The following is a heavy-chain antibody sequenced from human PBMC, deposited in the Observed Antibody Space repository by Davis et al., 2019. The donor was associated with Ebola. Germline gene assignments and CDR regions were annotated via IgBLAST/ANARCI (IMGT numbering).Heavy chain of an antibody. CDR1: GFTFSSYA. Sequence: GESLKISCAASGFTFSSYAMSWVRQAPGKGLEWVSGISGSGSSTYYADSVKGRFTISRDNSKNTQYLQMNSLRAEDTAVYYCAKDSRSGSYYSALSSWGQGTLVTVSS. CDR3: AKDSRSGSYYSALSS. D-gene: IGHD3-10*01. J-gene: IGHJ5*02. CDR2: ISGSGSST. V-gene: IGHV3-23*01.